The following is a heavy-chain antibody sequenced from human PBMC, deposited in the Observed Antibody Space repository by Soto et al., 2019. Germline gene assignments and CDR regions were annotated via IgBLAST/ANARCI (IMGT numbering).Heavy chain of an antibody. V-gene: IGHV4-38-2*01. CDR3: ARVGGYGMDV. Sequence: SETLSLTCSVSGYSISSGYYWGWIRQPPGKGLEWIGSIYHSGSTYYNPSLKSRVTISVDTSKNQFSLKLSSVTAADTAVYYCARVGGYGMDVWGQGTTVTVSS. D-gene: IGHD3-10*01. CDR1: GYSISSGYY. CDR2: IYHSGST. J-gene: IGHJ6*02.